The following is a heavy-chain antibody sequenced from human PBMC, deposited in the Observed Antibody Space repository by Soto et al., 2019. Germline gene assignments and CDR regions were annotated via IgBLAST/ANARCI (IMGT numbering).Heavy chain of an antibody. D-gene: IGHD1-20*01. CDR3: ARSPVITGTRASQYAMDV. CDR2: IIPIFGTP. J-gene: IGHJ6*02. CDR1: GDTFNTFA. Sequence: QVQLVQSGAEVKKPGSSVRVSCKASGDTFNTFAISWVRQAPGQGLEWMGGIIPIFGTPDYAQQFPGRVTISADESTSTAYLALRSLRSEGTAVDYCARSPVITGTRASQYAMDVWGQGTTVTVSS. V-gene: IGHV1-69*01.